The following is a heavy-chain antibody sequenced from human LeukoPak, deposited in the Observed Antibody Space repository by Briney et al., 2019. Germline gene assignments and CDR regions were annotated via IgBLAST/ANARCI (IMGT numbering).Heavy chain of an antibody. V-gene: IGHV3-7*01. CDR3: ARDKGRRQWLGLYYYYYMDV. Sequence: QTGGSLRLSCAASGFTFSSYWMSWVRQAPGKGLEWVANIKQDGSEKYYVDSVKGRFTISRDNAKNSLYLQMNSLRAEDTAVYYCARDKGRRQWLGLYYYYYMDVWGKGTTVTVSS. J-gene: IGHJ6*03. CDR2: IKQDGSEK. D-gene: IGHD6-19*01. CDR1: GFTFSSYW.